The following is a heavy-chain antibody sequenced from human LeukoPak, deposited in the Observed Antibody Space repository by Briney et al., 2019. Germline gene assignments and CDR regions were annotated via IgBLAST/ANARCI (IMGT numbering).Heavy chain of an antibody. J-gene: IGHJ4*02. V-gene: IGHV4-39*07. CDR3: ANPPTTIVSFDY. D-gene: IGHD1-26*01. CDR2: IYYSGSI. Sequence: SETLSLTCTVSGGSISSSCYYWGWIRQPPGKGLEWIGSIYYSGSIYYNPSLRSRVTISVDTSKNQFSLKLSSVAVAYTAVYYCANPPTTIVSFDYWGQGTLVTVSS. CDR1: GGSISSSCYY.